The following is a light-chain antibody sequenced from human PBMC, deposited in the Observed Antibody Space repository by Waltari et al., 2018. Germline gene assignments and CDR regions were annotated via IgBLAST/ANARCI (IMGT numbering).Light chain of an antibody. V-gene: IGLV2-14*01. CDR1: INDIGRFDF. CDR2: EVK. CDR3: SSYTTRSTWV. J-gene: IGLJ3*02. Sequence: QSALTQTASVSASPGQSITMSCTGTINDIGRFDFVSWYQQHPGQAPRLLIYEVKYRPSGFAYRFSGSKSDNTASLTIFGLQAEDEADYYCSSYTTRSTWVFGGGTKLTVL.